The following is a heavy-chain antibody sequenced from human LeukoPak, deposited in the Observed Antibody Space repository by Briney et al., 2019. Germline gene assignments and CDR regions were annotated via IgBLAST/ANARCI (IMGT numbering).Heavy chain of an antibody. J-gene: IGHJ4*02. CDR1: GGSISSSSYY. D-gene: IGHD2-2*01. Sequence: SETLSLTCTVSGGSISSSSYYWGWIRQPPGKGLEWIGSIYYSGSTYYNPSLKSRVTISVDTSKNQFSLKLSSVIAADTAVYYCARRLYCSSTSCYGRAFYFDYWGQGTLVTVSS. V-gene: IGHV4-39*01. CDR3: ARRLYCSSTSCYGRAFYFDY. CDR2: IYYSGST.